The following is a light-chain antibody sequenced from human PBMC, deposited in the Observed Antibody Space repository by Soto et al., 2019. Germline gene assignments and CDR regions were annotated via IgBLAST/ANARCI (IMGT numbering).Light chain of an antibody. CDR1: SSDIGAGYR. CDR3: QSFDKYLSAVV. J-gene: IGLJ2*01. V-gene: IGLV1-40*01. Sequence: QSVLTQPPSVSGAPGERVTISCTGSSSDIGAGYRVRWYQQVPGTAPKLLIYDNTNRPSGVYVRFSGSNSGTSASLAISGLQAEDEADYYCQSFDKYLSAVVFGGGTKLTVL. CDR2: DNT.